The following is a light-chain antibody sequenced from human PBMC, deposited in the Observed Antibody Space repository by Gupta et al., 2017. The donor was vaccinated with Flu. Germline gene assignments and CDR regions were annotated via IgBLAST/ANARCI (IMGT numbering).Light chain of an antibody. CDR3: GTWDSSLDTWV. V-gene: IGLV1-51*02. J-gene: IGLJ3*02. CDR1: SSNIGNNY. CDR2: EDN. Sequence: GSSNIGNNYVSWYQHLPGTAPKVLIYEDNKIPSGIPDRFSASKSGTSATLGITGLQTGDEADYYCGTWDSSLDTWVFGGGTKLTVL.